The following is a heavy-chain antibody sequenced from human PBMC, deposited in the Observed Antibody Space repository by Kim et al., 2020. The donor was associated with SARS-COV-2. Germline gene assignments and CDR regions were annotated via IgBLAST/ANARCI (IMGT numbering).Heavy chain of an antibody. CDR3: ARVVGAVAGTHWFDP. Sequence: GGSLRLSCAASGFTFSDHYMDWVRQAPGKGLEWVGRTRNKANSYTTEYAASVKGRFTISRDDSKNSLYLQMNSLKTEDTAVYYCARVVGAVAGTHWFDPWGQGTLVTVSS. V-gene: IGHV3-72*01. D-gene: IGHD6-19*01. CDR2: TRNKANSYTT. CDR1: GFTFSDHY. J-gene: IGHJ5*02.